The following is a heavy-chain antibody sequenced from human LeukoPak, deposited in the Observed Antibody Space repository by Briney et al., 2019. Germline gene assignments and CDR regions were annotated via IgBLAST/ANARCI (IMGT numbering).Heavy chain of an antibody. CDR1: GGSISTYY. CDR3: ARGKFLRYSSSSQNFDY. V-gene: IGHV4-59*01. J-gene: IGHJ4*02. Sequence: SETLSLTCTVSGGSISTYYWSWIRQPPGKGLEWIGYIYYSGSTNYNPSLKSRVTISVDTSKNQFSLKLNSVTAADTAVYYRARGKFLRYSSSSQNFDYWGQGTLVTVSS. CDR2: IYYSGST. D-gene: IGHD6-6*01.